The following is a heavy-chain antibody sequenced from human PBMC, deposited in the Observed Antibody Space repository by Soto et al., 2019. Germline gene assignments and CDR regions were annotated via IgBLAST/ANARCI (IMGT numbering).Heavy chain of an antibody. CDR3: ARADSFDAFDI. Sequence: PSETLSLTCAVSGYSISSGYYWGWIRQPPGKGLEWIGSIYHSGSTYYNPSLKSRVTISVDTSKNQFSLKLSSVTAADTAVYYCARADSFDAFDIWGQGTMVTVS. J-gene: IGHJ3*02. CDR2: IYHSGST. D-gene: IGHD3-22*01. V-gene: IGHV4-38-2*01. CDR1: GYSISSGYY.